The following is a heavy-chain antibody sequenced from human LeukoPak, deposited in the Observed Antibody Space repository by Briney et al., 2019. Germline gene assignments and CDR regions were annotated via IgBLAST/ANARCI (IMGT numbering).Heavy chain of an antibody. J-gene: IGHJ4*02. Sequence: GGSLRLSCAASGFTFSSYSLNWVRQAPGKGLEWVSFISTSSITIYYADSVKGRFTISKDNAEKSLYLQMNSLRAEDTAVYYCARDRGGSYSAIDYWGQGTLVTVSS. V-gene: IGHV3-48*04. CDR2: ISTSSITI. CDR3: ARDRGGSYSAIDY. CDR1: GFTFSSYS. D-gene: IGHD2-15*01.